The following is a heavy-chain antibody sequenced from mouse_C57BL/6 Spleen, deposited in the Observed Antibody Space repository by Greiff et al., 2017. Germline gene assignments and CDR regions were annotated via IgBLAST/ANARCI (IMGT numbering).Heavy chain of an antibody. CDR1: GFTFSDYG. Sequence: EVMLVESGGGLVKPGGSLKLSCAASGFTFSDYGMHWVRQAPEKGLEWVAYISSGSSTIYYADTVKGRFTISRDNAKITLFLQMTSLRSEYTAMYYCARLDGKYYFDYWGQGTTLTVSS. CDR3: ARLDGKYYFDY. J-gene: IGHJ2*01. V-gene: IGHV5-17*01. CDR2: ISSGSSTI.